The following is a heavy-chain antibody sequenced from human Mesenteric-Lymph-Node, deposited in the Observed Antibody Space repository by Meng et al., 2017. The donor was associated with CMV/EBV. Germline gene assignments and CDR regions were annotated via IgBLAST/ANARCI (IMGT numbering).Heavy chain of an antibody. V-gene: IGHV3-21*01. CDR3: ARDSDDYDFWSAYYTDAFDF. CDR1: GFTFGSHS. J-gene: IGHJ3*01. Sequence: GESLKISCVASGFTFGSHSMNWVRQAPGKGLEWVSSITGDSTYKHYADSLKGRFTISRDNAKNSLYLQMNSLRAEDTAVYYCARDSDDYDFWSAYYTDAFDFWDQGTMVTVSS. D-gene: IGHD3-3*01. CDR2: ITGDSTYK.